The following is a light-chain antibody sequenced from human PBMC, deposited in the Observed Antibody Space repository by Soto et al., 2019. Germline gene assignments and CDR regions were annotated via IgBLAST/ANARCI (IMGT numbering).Light chain of an antibody. J-gene: IGKJ1*01. CDR3: QHLNSYPRS. Sequence: DIQLTQSPSFLSASVGDRVPITCRASQGISSYLAWYQQRPGEAPKVLIHGASTLQSGVPSRFSGSGSGTEFTLTISNLQPEDFGTYYCQHLNSYPRSFGQGTKVEIK. V-gene: IGKV1-9*01. CDR2: GAS. CDR1: QGISSY.